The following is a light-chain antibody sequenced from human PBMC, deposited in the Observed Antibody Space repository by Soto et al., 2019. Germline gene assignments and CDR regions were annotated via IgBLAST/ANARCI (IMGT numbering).Light chain of an antibody. V-gene: IGKV3-20*01. Sequence: PGERASLSCGASQSISSSFLAWYQQKPGQAPRLLIYGASSRATGIPDRFSGTGSETDCTLTISRLEQEDGAVYDCQQSDNSTLTFGGGTKVDI. CDR2: GAS. CDR3: QQSDNSTLT. CDR1: QSISSSF. J-gene: IGKJ4*01.